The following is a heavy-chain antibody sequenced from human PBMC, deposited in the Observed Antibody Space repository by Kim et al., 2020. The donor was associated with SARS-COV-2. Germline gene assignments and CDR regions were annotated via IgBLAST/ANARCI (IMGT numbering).Heavy chain of an antibody. D-gene: IGHD2-21*01. J-gene: IGHJ5*02. CDR1: GYTFTGYY. CDR2: INPNSGGT. Sequence: ASVKVSCKASGYTFTGYYMHWVRQAPGQGLEWMGRINPNSGGTNYAQKFQGRVTMTRDTSISTAYMELSRLRSDDTAVYYCAREFRRKPNWFDPWGQGTLVTVSS. V-gene: IGHV1-2*06. CDR3: AREFRRKPNWFDP.